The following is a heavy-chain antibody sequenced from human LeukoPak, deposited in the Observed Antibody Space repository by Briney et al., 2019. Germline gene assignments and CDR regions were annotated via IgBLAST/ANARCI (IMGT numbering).Heavy chain of an antibody. Sequence: GGSLRLSCAASGFTFSNAWMSWVRQAPGKGLEWVGRIKSKTDGGTTDYAAPVKGRFTISRGDSKNTLYLQMNSLKTEDTAVYYCTTELIYGSGSYYKGDYWGQGTLVTVSS. CDR2: IKSKTDGGTT. J-gene: IGHJ4*02. CDR3: TTELIYGSGSYYKGDY. V-gene: IGHV3-15*01. D-gene: IGHD3-10*01. CDR1: GFTFSNAW.